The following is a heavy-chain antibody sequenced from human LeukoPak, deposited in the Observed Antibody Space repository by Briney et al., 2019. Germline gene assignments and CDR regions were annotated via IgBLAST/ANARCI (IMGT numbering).Heavy chain of an antibody. CDR3: ARSDPRGYSSSWYVDY. D-gene: IGHD6-13*01. V-gene: IGHV3-66*01. CDR1: GFTVSSNY. CDR2: IYSGGST. Sequence: PGGSLRLSCAASGFTVSSNYMSWVRQAPGKGLEWVSVIYSGGSTYYADSVKGRFTISRDNSKNTLYLQMNSLRAEDTAVYYCARSDPRGYSSSWYVDYWGQGTLVTVSS. J-gene: IGHJ4*02.